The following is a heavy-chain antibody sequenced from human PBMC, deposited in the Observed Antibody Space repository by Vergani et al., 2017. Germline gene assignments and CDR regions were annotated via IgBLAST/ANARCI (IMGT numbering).Heavy chain of an antibody. V-gene: IGHV3-23*01. CDR3: AGDSSGYYTTRGAFDI. J-gene: IGHJ3*02. Sequence: EVQLLESGGGLVQPGGSLRLSCAASGFTFSSYAMSWVRQAPGKGLEWVSAISGSGGSTYYADSVKGRFTISRDNSKNTLYLQMNSLRAEDTAVYYCAGDSSGYYTTRGAFDIWGQGTMVTVSS. CDR2: ISGSGGST. CDR1: GFTFSSYA. D-gene: IGHD3-22*01.